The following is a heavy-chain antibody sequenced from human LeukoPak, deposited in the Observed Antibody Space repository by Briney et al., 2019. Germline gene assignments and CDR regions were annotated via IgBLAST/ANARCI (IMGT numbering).Heavy chain of an antibody. CDR3: ARGGSYLSAFDI. J-gene: IGHJ3*02. CDR2: INWSGGST. CDR1: GFTFDDYG. D-gene: IGHD1-26*01. Sequence: PGGSLRLSCAASGFTFDDYGMTWVRQAPGKGLEWVSGINWSGGSTGYADSVKGRFTISRDNAKNSLYLQMNSLRAEDTAVYYCARGGSYLSAFDIWGQGTMVTVSS. V-gene: IGHV3-20*04.